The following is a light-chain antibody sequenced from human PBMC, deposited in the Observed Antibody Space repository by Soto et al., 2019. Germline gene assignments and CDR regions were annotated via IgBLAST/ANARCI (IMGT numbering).Light chain of an antibody. CDR1: QTISTS. Sequence: DIQLTQSPSTVSASVGDRVTITCRASQTISTSLAWYQQKPGKAPKLLIYKASSLESGVPSRFSGSGSGTEFTLTISSLQSDDFATYYCQQYNSYSVTFGGGTKVE. J-gene: IGKJ4*01. V-gene: IGKV1-5*03. CDR2: KAS. CDR3: QQYNSYSVT.